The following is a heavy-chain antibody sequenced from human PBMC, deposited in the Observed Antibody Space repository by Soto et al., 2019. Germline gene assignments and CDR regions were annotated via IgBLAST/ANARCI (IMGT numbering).Heavy chain of an antibody. J-gene: IGHJ6*02. Sequence: EVQLVESGGGLVQPGGSLRLSCAASGFTFSSYWMSWVRQAPGKGLERVANMKQDGIEKYYVDSVKGRFTISRDNAKNSLYLQMNSLRAEDTAVYYCARNPPMTRGNGMDVWGQGTTVTVSS. CDR3: ARNPPMTRGNGMDV. CDR1: GFTFSSYW. CDR2: MKQDGIEK. V-gene: IGHV3-7*03. D-gene: IGHD3-10*01.